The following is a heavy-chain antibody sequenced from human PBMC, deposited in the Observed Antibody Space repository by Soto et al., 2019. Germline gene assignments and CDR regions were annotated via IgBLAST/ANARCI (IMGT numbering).Heavy chain of an antibody. J-gene: IGHJ4*02. CDR1: GGTFSSYT. V-gene: IGHV1-69*02. CDR3: ASPKRYCSGGSCYLLDY. Sequence: QVQLVQSGAEVKKPGSSVKVSCKASGGTFSSYTISWVRQAPGQGLEWMGRIIPILGIANYAQKFQGRVTMTADKATSTADMALSRLGSEDTAVYYCASPKRYCSGGSCYLLDYWGQGTLVTVSS. D-gene: IGHD2-15*01. CDR2: IIPILGIA.